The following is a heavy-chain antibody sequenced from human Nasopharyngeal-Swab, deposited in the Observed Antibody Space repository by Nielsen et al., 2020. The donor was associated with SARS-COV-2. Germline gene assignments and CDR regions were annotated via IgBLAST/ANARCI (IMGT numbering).Heavy chain of an antibody. CDR2: ISHDGSYK. CDR3: ARWAGDSSGYYSDY. D-gene: IGHD3-22*01. J-gene: IGHJ4*02. CDR1: GFTFSCCG. V-gene: IGHV3-30*03. Sequence: GGSLRLSCAASGFTFSCCGMHWVRQAPGKGLEWVAVISHDGSYKDYADSVKGRFTIPRDDSKSTLYLQMNSLRTEDTAVYYCARWAGDSSGYYSDYWGQGTLVTVSS.